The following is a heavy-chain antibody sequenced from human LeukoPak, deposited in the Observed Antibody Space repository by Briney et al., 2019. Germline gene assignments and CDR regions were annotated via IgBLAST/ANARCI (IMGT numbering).Heavy chain of an antibody. V-gene: IGHV3-21*01. D-gene: IGHD6-19*01. J-gene: IGHJ4*02. Sequence: SGGSLRLSCAASGFTFSDHSIDWVRQAPGKGQEWVSYISGSSNYIYYADSVKGRFTISRDNAKNSVYLQMNGLRAEDTAVYFCAREPSGWYVDYWGQGTLVTVSS. CDR3: AREPSGWYVDY. CDR1: GFTFSDHS. CDR2: ISGSSNYI.